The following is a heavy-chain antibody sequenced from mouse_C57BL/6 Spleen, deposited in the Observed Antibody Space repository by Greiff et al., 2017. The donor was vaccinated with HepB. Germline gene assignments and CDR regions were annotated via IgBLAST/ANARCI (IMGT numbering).Heavy chain of an antibody. CDR2: IYPRSGNT. J-gene: IGHJ4*01. V-gene: IGHV1-81*01. CDR3: ARREGLRNYYAMDY. D-gene: IGHD2-4*01. CDR1: GYTFTSYG. Sequence: QVQLQQSGAELARPGASVKLSCKASGYTFTSYGISWVKQRTGQGLEWIGEIYPRSGNTYYNEKFKGKATLTADKSSSTAYMELRSLTSEDSAVYFCARREGLRNYYAMDYWGQGTSVTVSS.